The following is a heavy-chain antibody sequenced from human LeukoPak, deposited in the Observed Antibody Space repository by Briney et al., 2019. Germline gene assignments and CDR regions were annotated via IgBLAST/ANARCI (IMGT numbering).Heavy chain of an antibody. CDR3: AREEVSFDM. Sequence: ASVKVSCKASGYTFTDYYMDWVRQAPGQGLEWMGWINPNSGGTKYAQKFQGRVAMTRDTSISTAYMELSRLRSDDTAVYYCAREEVSFDMWGQGTMVTVSS. V-gene: IGHV1-2*02. CDR1: GYTFTDYY. J-gene: IGHJ3*02. D-gene: IGHD1-14*01. CDR2: INPNSGGT.